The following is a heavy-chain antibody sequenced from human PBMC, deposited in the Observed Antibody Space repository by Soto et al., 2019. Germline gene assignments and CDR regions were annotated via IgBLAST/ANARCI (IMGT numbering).Heavy chain of an antibody. CDR1: GDSVSSNSAA. J-gene: IGHJ6*02. CDR3: ARVSSGWYQGYYYYGMDV. V-gene: IGHV6-1*01. CDR2: TYYRSKWYN. D-gene: IGHD6-19*01. Sequence: SPTLSLTCAISGDSVSSNSAAWNWIRQSPSRGLEWLGRTYYRSKWYNDYAVSVKSRITINPDTSKNQCSLQLNSVTPEDTAVYYCARVSSGWYQGYYYYGMDVWGQGTTVTVSS.